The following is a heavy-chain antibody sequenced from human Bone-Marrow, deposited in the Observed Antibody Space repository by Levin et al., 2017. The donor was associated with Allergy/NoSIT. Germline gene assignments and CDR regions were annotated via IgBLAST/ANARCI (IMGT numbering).Heavy chain of an antibody. CDR1: GFTVSNNY. CDR3: ARNRHCIGGRCYSV. CDR2: IYSGGTT. J-gene: IGHJ4*02. V-gene: IGHV3-53*01. Sequence: GGSLRLSCAASGFTVSNNYMRWVRQAPGKGLEWVSLIYSGGTTYYADSVKGRFTISRDNSKNTVYLQMNSLRAEDTAVYYCARNRHCIGGRCYSVWCQGTLVTVSS. D-gene: IGHD2-15*01.